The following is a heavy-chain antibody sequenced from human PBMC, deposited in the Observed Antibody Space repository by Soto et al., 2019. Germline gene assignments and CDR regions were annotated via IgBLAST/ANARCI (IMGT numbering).Heavy chain of an antibody. CDR3: ARERSAAGTGWFDP. V-gene: IGHV1-8*01. J-gene: IGHJ5*02. CDR1: GYTFTSYD. Sequence: QVQLVQSGAEVKKPGASVKVSCKASGYTFTSYDINWVRQATGQGLEWMGWLNPNSGNTGYAQKFQGRVTMTRNTSISTAYMELSSLRSEDTAVYYCARERSAAGTGWFDPWGQGTLVTVSS. D-gene: IGHD6-13*01. CDR2: LNPNSGNT.